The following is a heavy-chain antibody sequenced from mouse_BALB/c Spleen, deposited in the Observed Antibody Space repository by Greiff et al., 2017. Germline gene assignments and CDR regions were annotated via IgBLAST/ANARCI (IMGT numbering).Heavy chain of an antibody. CDR1: GYTFTSYT. V-gene: IGHV1-4*02. CDR2: INPSSGYT. J-gene: IGHJ2*01. Sequence: VQGVESAAELARPGASVKMSCKASGYTFTSYTMHWVKQRPGQGLEWIGYINPSSGYTEYNQKFKDKTTLTADKSSSTAYMQLSSLTSEDSAVYYCARAYYPYYFDYWGQGTTLTVSS. D-gene: IGHD1-1*01. CDR3: ARAYYPYYFDY.